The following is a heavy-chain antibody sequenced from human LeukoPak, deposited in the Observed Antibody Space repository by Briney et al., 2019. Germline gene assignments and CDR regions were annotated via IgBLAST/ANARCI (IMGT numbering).Heavy chain of an antibody. Sequence: PSETLSLTCTVSGGSISSYYWSWIRQPPGKGLEWIGYIYYSGSTNYNPSLKSRVTISVDTSKNQFSLKLSSVTAADTAVYYCARVYYDSSGYLVDYWGQGTLVTVSS. CDR2: IYYSGST. J-gene: IGHJ4*02. CDR1: GGSISSYY. D-gene: IGHD3-22*01. CDR3: ARVYYDSSGYLVDY. V-gene: IGHV4-59*01.